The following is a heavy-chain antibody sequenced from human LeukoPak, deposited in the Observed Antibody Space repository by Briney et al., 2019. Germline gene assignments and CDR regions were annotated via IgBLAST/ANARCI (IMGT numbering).Heavy chain of an antibody. CDR1: GGSINSYY. V-gene: IGHV3-23*01. Sequence: ETLSLTCTVSGGSINSYYWSWVRQAPGKGLEWVSAISGSGGSTYYADSVKGRFTISRDNSKNTLYLQMNSLRAEDTAVYYCAKVFGPLGCWGQGTLVTVSS. D-gene: IGHD3-10*01. J-gene: IGHJ4*02. CDR3: AKVFGPLGC. CDR2: ISGSGGST.